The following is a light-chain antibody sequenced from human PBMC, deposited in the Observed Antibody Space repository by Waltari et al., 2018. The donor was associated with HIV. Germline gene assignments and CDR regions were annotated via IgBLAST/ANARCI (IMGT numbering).Light chain of an antibody. J-gene: IGKJ1*01. CDR1: QSLSSN. V-gene: IGKV3-15*01. CDR2: GAS. CDR3: QQYNNWPQTWPPGT. Sequence: EVVMTQSPATVSVSPGERATLSCRARQSLSSNLAWYQQKPGQAPRLLIYGASTRAFGVPARFSGSGSGTEFTLTISSLQSEDFGVYYCQQYNNWPQTWPPGTFGQGTKVEIK.